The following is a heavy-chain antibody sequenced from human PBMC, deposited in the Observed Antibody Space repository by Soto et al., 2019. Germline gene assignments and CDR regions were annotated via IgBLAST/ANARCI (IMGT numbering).Heavy chain of an antibody. CDR2: ISCSSTYI. Sequence: PGGSLRLSCAASGFTFSSYSMNWVRQAPGKGLEWVSSISCSSTYIYYADSVKGRFTISRDNAKNSLYLQMNSLRAEDTAVYYCARPYPNMDWFDPWGQGTLVTVSS. CDR3: ARPYPNMDWFDP. J-gene: IGHJ5*02. V-gene: IGHV3-21*01. CDR1: GFTFSSYS. D-gene: IGHD2-21*01.